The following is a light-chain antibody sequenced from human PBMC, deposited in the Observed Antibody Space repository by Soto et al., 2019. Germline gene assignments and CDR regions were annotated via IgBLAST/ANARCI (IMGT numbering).Light chain of an antibody. J-gene: IGLJ3*02. CDR3: AAWDDSLSGPNWV. Sequence: QSVLTQPPSASGTPGQRVTISCSGSSSNIGSNYVYWYQQLPGTAPKLLIYRNNQRPSGVPDRFSGSKSGTSASLAISGLRSEDEADYYCAAWDDSLSGPNWVFGGGTKL. CDR2: RNN. V-gene: IGLV1-47*01. CDR1: SSNIGSNY.